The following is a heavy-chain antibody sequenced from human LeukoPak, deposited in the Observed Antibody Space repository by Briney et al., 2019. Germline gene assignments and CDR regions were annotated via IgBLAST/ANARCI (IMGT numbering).Heavy chain of an antibody. D-gene: IGHD6-19*01. V-gene: IGHV1-24*01. Sequence: ATEKISCKISRHTLTQLSRHWARQAPAKGIEAMRGFDPEDGETIYAQKFHGRVTMTEDTSTDTAYMELSSLRSEDTAVYYCTTGPRVGGWLYLDYRGQGTLVTVSS. CDR1: RHTLTQLS. J-gene: IGHJ4*02. CDR2: FDPEDGET. CDR3: TTGPRVGGWLYLDY.